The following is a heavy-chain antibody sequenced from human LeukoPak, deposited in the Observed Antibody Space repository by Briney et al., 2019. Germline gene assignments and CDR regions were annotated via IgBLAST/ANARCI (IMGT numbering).Heavy chain of an antibody. J-gene: IGHJ1*01. CDR3: AMDYYYDSSGADFQH. V-gene: IGHV4-34*01. CDR1: GGSFSGYY. D-gene: IGHD3-22*01. CDR2: INHSGST. Sequence: SETLSLTCAVYGGSFSGYYWSWIRQPPGEGLEWIGEINHSGSTNYNPSLKSRVTISVDTSKNQFSLKLSSVTAADTAVYYCAMDYYYDSSGADFQHWGQGTLVTVSS.